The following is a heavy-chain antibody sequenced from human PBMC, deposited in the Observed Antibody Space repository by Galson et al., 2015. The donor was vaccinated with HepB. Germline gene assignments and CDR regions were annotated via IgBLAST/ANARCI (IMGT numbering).Heavy chain of an antibody. Sequence: SLRLSCAASGFTFSSYAMHWVRQAPGKGLEYVSAISSNGGSTYYADSVKGRFTISRDNSKNTLYLQMSSLRAEDTAVYYCVKDEGGHIVVVTALDYWGQGTLVTVSS. CDR2: ISSNGGST. D-gene: IGHD2-21*02. CDR3: VKDEGGHIVVVTALDY. CDR1: GFTFSSYA. J-gene: IGHJ4*02. V-gene: IGHV3-64D*06.